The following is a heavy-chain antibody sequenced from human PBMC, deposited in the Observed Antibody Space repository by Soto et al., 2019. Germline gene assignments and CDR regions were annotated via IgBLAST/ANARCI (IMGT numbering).Heavy chain of an antibody. D-gene: IGHD6-13*01. Sequence: SETLSLTCTVSGGSISGYYWSWIRQPPGKGLEWIGYINYSGSTNYNPSLKSRVTISVDTSKNQFSLKLSSVTAADTAVYYCARVVAAGTSWFDSWGQGTLVTVSS. J-gene: IGHJ5*01. CDR2: INYSGST. V-gene: IGHV4-59*01. CDR1: GGSISGYY. CDR3: ARVVAAGTSWFDS.